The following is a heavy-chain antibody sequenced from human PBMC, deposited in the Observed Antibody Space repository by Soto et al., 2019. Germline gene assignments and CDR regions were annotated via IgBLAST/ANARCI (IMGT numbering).Heavy chain of an antibody. CDR1: GDTFTSYY. V-gene: IGHV1-46*01. Sequence: ASVKVSFKASGDTFTSYYMHWVRQAPGQGLEWMGIINPSGGSTSYAQKFQGRVTMTRDTSTSTVYMELSSLRSEDTAVYYCARDLMGDGYNLYYFDYWGQGTLVTVSS. CDR3: ARDLMGDGYNLYYFDY. D-gene: IGHD5-12*01. J-gene: IGHJ4*02. CDR2: INPSGGST.